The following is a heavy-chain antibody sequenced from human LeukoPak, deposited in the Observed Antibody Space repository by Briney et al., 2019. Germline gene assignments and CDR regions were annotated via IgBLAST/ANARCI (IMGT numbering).Heavy chain of an antibody. V-gene: IGHV4-39*01. CDR1: GGSISSSSYY. Sequence: PSETLSLTCTVSGGSISSSSYYWGWIRQPPGKGLEWIGSIYYSGSTYYNPSLKSRVTISVDTSKNQFSLKLSSVTAADTAVYYCASALWYSYGRFDYWGQGTLVTVSS. D-gene: IGHD5-18*01. CDR2: IYYSGST. J-gene: IGHJ4*02. CDR3: ASALWYSYGRFDY.